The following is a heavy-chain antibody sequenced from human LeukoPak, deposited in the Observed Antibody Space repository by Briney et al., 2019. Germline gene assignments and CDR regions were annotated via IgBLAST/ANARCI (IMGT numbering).Heavy chain of an antibody. V-gene: IGHV3-33*01. J-gene: IGHJ4*02. Sequence: GTSLRLSCAASGFPFSVCGMHWVRQATGKTLECVAVIWAGGSDKYYADSVKGRFTFSRDIYEKVVYLQMNSLRAEDTAVYYCVRDLGVGNYGDYWGQGTLVTVSS. CDR1: GFPFSVCG. CDR2: IWAGGSDK. D-gene: IGHD1-26*01. CDR3: VRDLGVGNYGDY.